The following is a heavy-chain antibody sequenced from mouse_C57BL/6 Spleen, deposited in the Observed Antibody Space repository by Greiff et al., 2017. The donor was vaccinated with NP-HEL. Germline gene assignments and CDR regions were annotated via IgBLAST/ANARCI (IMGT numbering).Heavy chain of an antibody. J-gene: IGHJ4*01. CDR2: ISNGGGST. D-gene: IGHD2-3*01. CDR1: GFTFSDYY. V-gene: IGHV5-12*01. Sequence: EVQLVESGGGLVQPGGSLKLSCAASGFTFSDYYMYWVRQTPEKRLEWVAYISNGGGSTYYPDTVKGRFTISRDNAKNTLYLQMSRLKSEDTAMYYCARGGYYGGFDYYAMDYWGQGTSVTVSS. CDR3: ARGGYYGGFDYYAMDY.